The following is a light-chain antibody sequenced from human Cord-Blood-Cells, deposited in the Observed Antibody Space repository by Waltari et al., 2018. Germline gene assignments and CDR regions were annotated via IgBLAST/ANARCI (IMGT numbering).Light chain of an antibody. J-gene: IGLJ2*01. V-gene: IGLV5-45*01. CDR2: YKSDSDK. CDR1: SGINVGTYR. Sequence: QAVLTQPASLSASPGASASLTCTLRSGINVGTYRISWYQQKPGSPPQYLLRYKSDSDKQQGSGVPSRFSGSKDASANAGILLSAGRQSEDEADYYCMIWHSSAVVFGGGTKLTVL. CDR3: MIWHSSAVV.